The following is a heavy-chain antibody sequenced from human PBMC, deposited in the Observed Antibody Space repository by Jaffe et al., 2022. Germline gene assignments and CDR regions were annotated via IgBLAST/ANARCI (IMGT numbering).Heavy chain of an antibody. CDR1: GFTFSSYA. D-gene: IGHD3-3*01. V-gene: IGHV3-23*01. J-gene: IGHJ5*02. CDR3: AKTEDPLHYDFWSGYSHRSWFDP. Sequence: EVQLLESGGGLVQPGGSLRLSCAASGFTFSSYAMSWVRQAPGKGLEWVSAISGSGGSTYYADSVKGRFTISRDNSKNTLYLQMNSLRAEDTAVYYCAKTEDPLHYDFWSGYSHRSWFDPWGQGTLVTVSS. CDR2: ISGSGGST.